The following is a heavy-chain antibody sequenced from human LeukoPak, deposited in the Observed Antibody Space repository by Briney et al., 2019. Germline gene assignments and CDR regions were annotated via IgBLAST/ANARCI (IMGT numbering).Heavy chain of an antibody. CDR1: GFTFSSYA. D-gene: IGHD6-19*01. V-gene: IGHV3-30-3*01. CDR3: ARDRSLSIAVAGPE. CDR2: ISYDGSNK. J-gene: IGHJ4*02. Sequence: GGSLRLSCAASGFTFSSYAMHWVRQAPGKGLEWVAVISYDGSNKYYADSVKGRFTISRDNSKNTLYLQMNSLRAEDTAVYYCARDRSLSIAVAGPEWGQGTLVTVSS.